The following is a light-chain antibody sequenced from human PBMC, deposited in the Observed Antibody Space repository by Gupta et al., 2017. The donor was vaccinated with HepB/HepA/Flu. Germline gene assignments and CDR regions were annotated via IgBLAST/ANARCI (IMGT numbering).Light chain of an antibody. CDR1: ASNIGKNY. J-gene: IGLJ2*01. V-gene: IGLV1-47*01. Sequence: QSVVTQPPSESGPPGQRVTISCSGSASNIGKNYVYWYQQLPGAAPKLLILKTNQWPSGVPDRFSGSKSATSASLAISGLQSVDEADYFCAVWDDDLRAVVFGGGTRLTVL. CDR2: KTN. CDR3: AVWDDDLRAVV.